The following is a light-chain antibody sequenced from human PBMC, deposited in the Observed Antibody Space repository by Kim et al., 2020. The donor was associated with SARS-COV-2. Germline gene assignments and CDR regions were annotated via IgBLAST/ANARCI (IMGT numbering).Light chain of an antibody. CDR1: SSTIGINY. V-gene: IGLV1-47*01. CDR3: AAWDDSLSGWV. CDR2: RNN. J-gene: IGLJ3*02. Sequence: GQRVTISCSGRSSTIGINYVYWYQQLPGTAPKLLIYRNNQRPSGVPDRFSGSKSGTSASLAISGLRSEDEADYYCAAWDDSLSGWVFGGGTQLTVL.